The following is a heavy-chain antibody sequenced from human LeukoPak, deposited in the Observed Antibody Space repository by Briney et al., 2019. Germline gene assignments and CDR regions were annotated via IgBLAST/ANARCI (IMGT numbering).Heavy chain of an antibody. CDR1: GFTFSDYY. J-gene: IGHJ4*02. D-gene: IGHD3-22*01. V-gene: IGHV3-11*04. CDR2: ISSSGSTI. CDR3: ARDNRAWGDYYDSSGYYYLDY. Sequence: GGSLRLSCAASGFTFSDYYMSWIRQAPGKGLEWVSYISSSGSTIYYADSVKGRFTISRDNAKNSLYLQMNSLRAEDTAVYYCARDNRAWGDYYDSSGYYYLDYWGQGTLVTVSS.